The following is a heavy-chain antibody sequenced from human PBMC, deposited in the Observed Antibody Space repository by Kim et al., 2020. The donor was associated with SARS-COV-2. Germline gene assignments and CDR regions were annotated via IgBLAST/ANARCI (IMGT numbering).Heavy chain of an antibody. V-gene: IGHV3-23*01. CDR1: GFPFSEYA. CDR2: ICGSCGNT. Sequence: GGSLRLSCAASGFPFSEYAMTWVRQAPGKGLEWVSTICGSCGNTYYADSVKGRFTISRDNSENTVYLQMNSLTAEDTAVYYCAKDAGLILTGYYRNNWGQGTLVTVSS. D-gene: IGHD3-9*01. J-gene: IGHJ4*02. CDR3: AKDAGLILTGYYRNN.